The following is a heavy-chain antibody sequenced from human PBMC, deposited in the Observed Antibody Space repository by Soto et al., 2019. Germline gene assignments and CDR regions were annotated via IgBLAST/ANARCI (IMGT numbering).Heavy chain of an antibody. CDR1: GYTFTSYG. Sequence: ASVKVSCKASGYTFTSYGISWVRQAPGQGLEWMGWISAYNGNTNYAQKLQGRVTMTTDTSTSTAYMELRSLRSDDTAVYYCARTQPQSVFGAIDIWGQGTMVTVSS. CDR2: ISAYNGNT. CDR3: ARTQPQSVFGAIDI. D-gene: IGHD3-10*01. J-gene: IGHJ3*02. V-gene: IGHV1-18*01.